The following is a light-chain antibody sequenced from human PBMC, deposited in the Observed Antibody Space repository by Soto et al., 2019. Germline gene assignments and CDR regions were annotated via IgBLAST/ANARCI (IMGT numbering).Light chain of an antibody. V-gene: IGLV2-14*02. CDR2: GVS. J-gene: IGLJ1*01. Sequence: QSALTQPASVSGSPGQSITISCTGTSSDVGSYNLVSWYQQHPGKAPRLMIYGVSYRPSGVSHRFSGSKSGNTASLTISGLQTEDEADYYCTSYTSSYTYVFGPGTKVTVL. CDR1: SSDVGSYNL. CDR3: TSYTSSYTYV.